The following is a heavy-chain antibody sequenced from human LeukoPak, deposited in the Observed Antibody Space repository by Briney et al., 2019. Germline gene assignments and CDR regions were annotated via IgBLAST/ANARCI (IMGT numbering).Heavy chain of an antibody. CDR2: TSGSGGTT. V-gene: IGHV3-23*01. D-gene: IGHD6-13*01. CDR3: ATDPSSWYWGITD. CDR1: GFSFIAYA. J-gene: IGHJ4*02. Sequence: GGSLRLSCAASGFSFIAYAMSWVRRAPGKGLEWVSTTSGSGGTTYYADSVKGRFTISRDNSKNTLYLQMSSLRAEDTAVYYCATDPSSWYWGITDWGQGTLVTVSS.